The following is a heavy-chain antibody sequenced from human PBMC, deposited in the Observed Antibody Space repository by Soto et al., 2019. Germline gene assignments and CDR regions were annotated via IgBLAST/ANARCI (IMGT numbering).Heavy chain of an antibody. CDR3: ARLPGSRIAARHYYYGMDV. CDR2: IYYSGST. V-gene: IGHV4-31*03. J-gene: IGHJ6*02. Sequence: PSDTLSLTCTVSGGSISSGGYYWSWIRQHPGKGLEWIGYIYYSGSTYYNPSLKSRVTISVDTSKNQFSLKLSSVTAADTAVYYCARLPGSRIAARHYYYGMDVWGQGTTVTVSS. CDR1: GGSISSGGYY. D-gene: IGHD6-13*01.